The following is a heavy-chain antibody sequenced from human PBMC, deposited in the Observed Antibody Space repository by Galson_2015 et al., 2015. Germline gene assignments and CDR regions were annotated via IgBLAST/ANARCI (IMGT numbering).Heavy chain of an antibody. CDR3: ARMWTRGVSAFDI. D-gene: IGHD3-16*01. Sequence: LIDWDDDKYYSTSLKTRLTISKDTSKNQVVLTMTNMDPVDTATYYCARMWTRGVSAFDIWGQGTMVTVSS. V-gene: IGHV2-70*01. J-gene: IGHJ3*02. CDR2: IDWDDDK.